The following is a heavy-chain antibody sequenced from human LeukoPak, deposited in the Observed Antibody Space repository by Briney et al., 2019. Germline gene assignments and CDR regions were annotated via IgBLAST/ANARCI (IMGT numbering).Heavy chain of an antibody. CDR3: ARLDAAAGRYLQFFY. Sequence: SETLSLTCTVSGGPISNYYWSWIRQSPEKGLEWIGYIRDSGSTNYNPSLKSRVTISVDTSKNQFSLKLSSVTAADTAVYYCARLDAAAGRYLQFFYWGQGTLVTVSS. V-gene: IGHV4-59*08. J-gene: IGHJ4*02. D-gene: IGHD5-24*01. CDR1: GGPISNYY. CDR2: IRDSGST.